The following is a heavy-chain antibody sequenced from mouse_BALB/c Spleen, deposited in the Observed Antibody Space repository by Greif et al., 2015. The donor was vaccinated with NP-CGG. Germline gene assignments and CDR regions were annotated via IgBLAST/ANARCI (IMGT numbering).Heavy chain of an antibody. J-gene: IGHJ4*01. CDR3: ARHNYYGSSYNYAMDY. V-gene: IGHV5-12-1*01. CDR2: ISSGGGST. D-gene: IGHD1-1*01. CDR1: GFAFSSYD. Sequence: EVKLMESGGGLVKPGGSLKLSCAASGFAFSSYDMSWVRQTPEKRLEWVAYISSGGGSTYYPDTVKGRFTISRDNAKNTLYLQMSSLKSEDTAMYYCARHNYYGSSYNYAMDYWGQGTSVTVSS.